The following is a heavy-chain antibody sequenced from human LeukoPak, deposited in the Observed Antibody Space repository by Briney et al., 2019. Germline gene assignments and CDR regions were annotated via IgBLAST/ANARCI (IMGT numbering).Heavy chain of an antibody. CDR1: GGSFSGYY. CDR2: ISHNGST. V-gene: IGHV4-34*01. Sequence: SETLSLTCAVYGGSFSGYYWSWIRQPPGKGLEWIGEISHNGSTNYNPSLKSRVTISVDTSKNQFSLRLSSVTAADTAVYYCAYGDRGLDYWGQGTLVTVSS. CDR3: AYGDRGLDY. J-gene: IGHJ4*02. D-gene: IGHD4-17*01.